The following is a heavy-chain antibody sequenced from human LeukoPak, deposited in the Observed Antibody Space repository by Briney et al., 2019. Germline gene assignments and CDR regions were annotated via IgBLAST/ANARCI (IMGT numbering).Heavy chain of an antibody. J-gene: IGHJ4*02. D-gene: IGHD3-3*01. Sequence: GGSLRLSCAASGFTFSSYAMSWVRQAPGKGLEWVSAISGSGGSTYHADSVKGRFTISRDNSKNTLYLQMNSLRAEDTAVYYCASSTYYDFWSGYYIDYWGQGTLVTVSS. V-gene: IGHV3-23*01. CDR3: ASSTYYDFWSGYYIDY. CDR1: GFTFSSYA. CDR2: ISGSGGST.